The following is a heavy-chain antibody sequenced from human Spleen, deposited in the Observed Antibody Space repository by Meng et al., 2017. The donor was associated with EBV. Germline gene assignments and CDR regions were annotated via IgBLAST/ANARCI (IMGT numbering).Heavy chain of an antibody. CDR1: GFTFSDYY. CDR2: ISGSGTTT. V-gene: IGHV3-11*01. J-gene: IGHJ3*02. CDR3: AREGSGSSYFFGTFDI. D-gene: IGHD1-26*01. Sequence: QVQLVESGGGLVKPGGSLRLSCAXSGFTFSDYYMTWIRQAPGKGLEWLSYISGSGTTTYYADSVKGRFTISRDNAKNSLFLQMNSLRAEDTAVYYCAREGSGSSYFFGTFDIWGQRTMVTVSS.